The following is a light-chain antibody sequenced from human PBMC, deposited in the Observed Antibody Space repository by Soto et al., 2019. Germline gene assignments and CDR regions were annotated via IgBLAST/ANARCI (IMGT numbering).Light chain of an antibody. CDR2: DAS. J-gene: IGKJ5*01. Sequence: EIVMTQSPATLSVSPGESATLSCRASQSVISNVAWYQQKPGQAPRLLIYDASTRATGTPARFSGSGSGTKFTLSISSLQSEDFAVYYCQQYNNWPITFGQGTRLEIK. V-gene: IGKV3D-15*01. CDR3: QQYNNWPIT. CDR1: QSVISN.